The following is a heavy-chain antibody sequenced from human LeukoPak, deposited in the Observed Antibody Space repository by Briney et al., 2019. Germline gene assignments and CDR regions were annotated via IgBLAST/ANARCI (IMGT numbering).Heavy chain of an antibody. J-gene: IGHJ6*02. CDR3: ARDPVVATTGPYYYYGMDV. CDR1: GGTFSSYA. D-gene: IGHD5-12*01. CDR2: IIPIFGIA. Sequence: SVTVSCKASGGTFSSYAISWVRQAPGQGLEWMGRIIPIFGIANYAQKFQGRVTITADKSTSTAYMELSSLRSEDTAVYYCARDPVVATTGPYYYYGMDVWGQGTTVTVSS. V-gene: IGHV1-69*04.